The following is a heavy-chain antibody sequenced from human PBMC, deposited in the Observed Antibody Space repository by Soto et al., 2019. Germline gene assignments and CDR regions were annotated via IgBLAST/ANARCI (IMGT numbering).Heavy chain of an antibody. CDR3: ARDPPYSSGWEFDY. CDR2: INPNSGGT. Sequence: ASVKVSCKASGYTFTGYYMHWVRQAPGQGLEWMGWINPNSGGTNYAQKFQGRVTMTRDTSISTAYMELSRLRSDDTAVYYCARDPPYSSGWEFDYWGQGTLVTAPQ. V-gene: IGHV1-2*02. D-gene: IGHD6-19*01. J-gene: IGHJ4*02. CDR1: GYTFTGYY.